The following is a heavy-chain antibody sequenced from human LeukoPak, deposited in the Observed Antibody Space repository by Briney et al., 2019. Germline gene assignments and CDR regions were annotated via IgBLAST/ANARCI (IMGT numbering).Heavy chain of an antibody. CDR2: ISSSSSTI. J-gene: IGHJ3*02. V-gene: IGHV3-48*01. D-gene: IGHD3-16*02. CDR3: ARRGLVGGVTVRRGAFDI. Sequence: AGGSLRLSCAASGFTFSSYSMNWVRQAPGKGLEWVSYISSSSSTIYYADSVRGRFTISRDNAKNSLYLQMNSLRAEDTAVYYCARRGLVGGVTVRRGAFDIWGQGTMVTVSS. CDR1: GFTFSSYS.